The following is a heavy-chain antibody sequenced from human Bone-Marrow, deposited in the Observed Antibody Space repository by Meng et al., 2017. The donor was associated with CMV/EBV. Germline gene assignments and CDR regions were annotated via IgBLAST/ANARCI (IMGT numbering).Heavy chain of an antibody. CDR1: GFTYNDYY. J-gene: IGHJ6*02. CDR2: ISGSAGTI. Sequence: GGSLRLSCAASGFTYNDYYMSWIRQAPGKGLEWVSYISGSAGTIYYADSVKGRFTISRGNAKNSLSLQLNSLRVEDTAVYYCARAGPTYTSPVDVWGQGTTVNVAS. V-gene: IGHV3-11*01. CDR3: ARAGPTYTSPVDV.